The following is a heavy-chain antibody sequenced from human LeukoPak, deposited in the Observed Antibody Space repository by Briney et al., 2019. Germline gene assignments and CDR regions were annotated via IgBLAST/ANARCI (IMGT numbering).Heavy chain of an antibody. D-gene: IGHD3-10*01. CDR1: GGSFSGYY. V-gene: IGHV4-34*01. Sequence: PSETLSLTCAVYGGSFSGYYWSWIRQPPGKGLEWIGEINHSGSTNYNPSLKSRVTISVDTSKNQFSLKLSSVTAADPAVYYCARVVASSGSHENYYYYYGMDVWGQGTTVTVSS. J-gene: IGHJ6*02. CDR2: INHSGST. CDR3: ARVVASSGSHENYYYYYGMDV.